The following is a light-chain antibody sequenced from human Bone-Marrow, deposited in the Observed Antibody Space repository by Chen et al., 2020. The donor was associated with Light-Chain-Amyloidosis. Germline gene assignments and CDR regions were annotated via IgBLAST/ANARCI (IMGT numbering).Light chain of an antibody. Sequence: NFMLTQPHSVPDSQGKTARISCTGISGSIATNYVQGYQQRPGSSPTTVIYEDDPRPSGVPDRFSGSIDRSSNSASLTISGLKTEDEADYYCQSYQGSSQGVFGGGTKLTVL. V-gene: IGLV6-57*01. CDR2: EDD. J-gene: IGLJ3*02. CDR1: SGSIATNY. CDR3: QSYQGSSQGV.